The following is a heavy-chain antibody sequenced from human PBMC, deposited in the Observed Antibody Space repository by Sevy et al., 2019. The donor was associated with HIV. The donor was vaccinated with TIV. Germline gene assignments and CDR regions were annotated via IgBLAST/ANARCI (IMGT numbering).Heavy chain of an antibody. CDR3: AKGDRTFYGLDV. Sequence: GGSLRLSCAASGFIFSTYAMSWVRQAPGKGLEWVSAISGSGGSTYYAYSVKGRFTISRDKSKNTLYLAMNSLRAEDKAVYYCAKGDRTFYGLDVWGQGTTVTVSS. CDR1: GFIFSTYA. D-gene: IGHD2-15*01. V-gene: IGHV3-23*01. CDR2: ISGSGGST. J-gene: IGHJ6*02.